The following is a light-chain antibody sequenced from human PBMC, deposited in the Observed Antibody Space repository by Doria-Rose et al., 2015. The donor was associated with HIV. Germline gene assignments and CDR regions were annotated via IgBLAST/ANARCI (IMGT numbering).Light chain of an antibody. J-gene: IGKJ1*01. CDR2: DGS. V-gene: IGKV3-20*01. CDR1: QSFSSTY. Sequence: EIVMTQSPGTLSLSPGERATLSCRASQSFSSTYLAWYQQKPGQAPSLLIYDGSTRAIGIPDRFSASGSGTDFTLTINRLEPEDFALYYCHQYGTSWTFGQGTKVEI. CDR3: HQYGTSWT.